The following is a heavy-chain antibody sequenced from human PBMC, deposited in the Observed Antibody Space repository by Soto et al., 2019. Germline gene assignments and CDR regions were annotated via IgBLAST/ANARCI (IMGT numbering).Heavy chain of an antibody. CDR3: ARGDSPVHFDH. J-gene: IGHJ4*02. V-gene: IGHV1-18*01. CDR1: GYTFSNYG. CDR2: INGYNANT. Sequence: QVHLVQSGLEVKKPGASVKVSCKTSGYTFSNYGIAWVRQAPGQGLEWMGWINGYNANTKLPQKFQGRVTMTKYTWATTAYLELRSLRSDNTAVVYCARGDSPVHFDHWGQGTLVTVST. D-gene: IGHD4-4*01.